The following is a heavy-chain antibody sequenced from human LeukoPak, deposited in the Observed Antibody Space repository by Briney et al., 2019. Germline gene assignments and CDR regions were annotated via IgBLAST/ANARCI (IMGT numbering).Heavy chain of an antibody. D-gene: IGHD3-3*01. J-gene: IGHJ2*01. CDR2: IYTSGNT. Sequence: PSETLSLTCSVSGGSISYCYWTWIRQPPGKGLEWIGYIYTSGNTDYNPSLKSRVSMSLDTSKSQLSLNLSSVTAADTAVYFCARRGTIFGPESLWGRGTLVTVSS. CDR1: GGSISYCY. CDR3: ARRGTIFGPESL. V-gene: IGHV4-4*09.